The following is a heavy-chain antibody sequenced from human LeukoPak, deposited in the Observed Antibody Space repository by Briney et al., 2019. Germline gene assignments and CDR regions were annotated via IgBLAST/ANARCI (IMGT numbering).Heavy chain of an antibody. Sequence: GEALKISCKGSGYSFTSYWIGRVRQLPGKGLEWMGIIYPGGSDTRYSPSFQGQVTISADKSISTAYLQWSSMKASDTAMYYCARQGATTRGTVGYYHMDVWGKGNTVTISS. D-gene: IGHD1-26*01. CDR2: IYPGGSDT. V-gene: IGHV5-51*01. CDR1: GYSFTSYW. CDR3: ARQGATTRGTVGYYHMDV. J-gene: IGHJ6*03.